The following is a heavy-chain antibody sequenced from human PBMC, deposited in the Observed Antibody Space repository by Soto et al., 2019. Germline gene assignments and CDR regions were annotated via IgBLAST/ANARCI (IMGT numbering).Heavy chain of an antibody. V-gene: IGHV4-31*03. Sequence: KSSETLSLTCTVSGGSISSGGYYWSWIRQHPGKGLEWIGYIYYSGSTYYNPSLKSRVTISVDTSKNQFSLKLSSVTAADTAVYYCARWTTVMYYFDYWGQGTLVTVSS. CDR2: IYYSGST. D-gene: IGHD4-17*01. CDR1: GGSISSGGYY. CDR3: ARWTTVMYYFDY. J-gene: IGHJ4*02.